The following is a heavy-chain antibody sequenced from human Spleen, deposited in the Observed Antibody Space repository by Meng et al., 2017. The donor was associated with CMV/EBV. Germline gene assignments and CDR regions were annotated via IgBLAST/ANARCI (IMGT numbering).Heavy chain of an antibody. CDR2: ISSSGTTI. CDR1: GFTFIDYY. J-gene: IGHJ6*02. V-gene: IGHV3-11*01. Sequence: GESLKISCAASGFTFIDYYMSWIRQAPGKGLEWVSYISSSGTTIFYADSVKGRFTISRDNAKNSLYLQMNSLRAEDTAVYYCARDLNCSSTSCYILGMLYYYYGMDVWGQGTTVTVS. D-gene: IGHD2-2*02. CDR3: ARDLNCSSTSCYILGMLYYYYGMDV.